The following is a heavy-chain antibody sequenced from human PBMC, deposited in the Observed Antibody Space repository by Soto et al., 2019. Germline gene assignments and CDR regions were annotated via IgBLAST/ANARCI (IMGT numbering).Heavy chain of an antibody. CDR1: GGSISSGDYY. J-gene: IGHJ4*02. CDR3: DRVGEWLGSFDY. V-gene: IGHV4-30-4*01. Sequence: SETLSLTCTVSGGSISSGDYYWSWIRQPPGKGLEWIGYIYYSGSTYSNPALSTRMTISVDTSKNQFALKTSSVTATDSAWYYCDRVGEWLGSFDYWGQGTLVTVSS. CDR2: IYYSGST. D-gene: IGHD3-3*01.